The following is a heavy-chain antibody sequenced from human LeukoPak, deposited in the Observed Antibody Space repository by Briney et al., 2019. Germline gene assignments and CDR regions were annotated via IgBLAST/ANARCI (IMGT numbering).Heavy chain of an antibody. CDR3: AKGRQWLVTYYFEY. CDR2: ISGSGGMT. V-gene: IGHV3-23*01. Sequence: GGSLRLSCAASGFTFSGYGMHWVRQAPGKGLEWVSGISGSGGMTYHSDSVKGRFTISRDNSKNTLYLQMNGLRAEDTAVYYCAKGRQWLVTYYFEYWGQGTLVTVSS. D-gene: IGHD6-19*01. J-gene: IGHJ4*02. CDR1: GFTFSGYG.